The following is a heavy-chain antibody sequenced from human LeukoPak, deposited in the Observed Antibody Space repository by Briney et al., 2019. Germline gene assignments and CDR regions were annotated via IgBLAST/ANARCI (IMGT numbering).Heavy chain of an antibody. D-gene: IGHD1-1*01. CDR3: ARDPYNGAYSEGYYYYYMDV. CDR2: ITSSSSYT. Sequence: PGGSLRLSCAASGITFSNYNMNWVRQAPGKGLEWISSITSSSSYTFYADSVKGRFTISRDNAKNSLYLQMNSLRVEDTAIYYCARDPYNGAYSEGYYYYYMDVWGKGTTVTVSS. V-gene: IGHV3-21*01. J-gene: IGHJ6*03. CDR1: GITFSNYN.